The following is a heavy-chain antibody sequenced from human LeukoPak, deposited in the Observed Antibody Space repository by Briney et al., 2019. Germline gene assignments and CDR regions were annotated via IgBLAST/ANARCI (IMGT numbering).Heavy chain of an antibody. CDR2: MNPNSGNT. CDR1: GYTFTSYD. Sequence: ASVKVSCKASGYTFTSYDINWVRQATGQGLEWMGWMNPNSGNTGYAQKFQGRVTMTRNTSISTAYLELSSLRSEDTAVYYCARVGACSSGGSCYYFDYWGRGTLVTVSS. V-gene: IGHV1-8*01. J-gene: IGHJ4*02. CDR3: ARVGACSSGGSCYYFDY. D-gene: IGHD2-15*01.